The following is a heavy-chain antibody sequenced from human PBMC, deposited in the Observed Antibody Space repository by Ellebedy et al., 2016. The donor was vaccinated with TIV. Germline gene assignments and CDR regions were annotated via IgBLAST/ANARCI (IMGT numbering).Heavy chain of an antibody. CDR3: AGVDTAMVMRFGY. Sequence: AASVKVSCKASGGTFSSYAISWVRQAPGQGLEWMGRIIPILGIANYAQKFQGRVTITADKSTSTAYMELSSLRSEDTAVYYCAGVDTAMVMRFGYWGQGTLVTVSS. CDR2: IIPILGIA. V-gene: IGHV1-69*04. D-gene: IGHD5-18*01. J-gene: IGHJ4*02. CDR1: GGTFSSYA.